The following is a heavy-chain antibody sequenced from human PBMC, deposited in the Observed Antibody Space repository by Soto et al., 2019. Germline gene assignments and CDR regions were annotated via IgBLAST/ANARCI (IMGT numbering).Heavy chain of an antibody. J-gene: IGHJ4*02. Sequence: GASVKVSCKASGGTFSSYAISSVRQAPGQGLEWMGGIIPIFGTANYAQKFQGRVTITADKSTSTAYMELSSLRSEDTAVYYCARHSHTSYYYDSSGYYQYWGQGTLVTVSS. CDR2: IIPIFGTA. D-gene: IGHD3-22*01. CDR3: ARHSHTSYYYDSSGYYQY. V-gene: IGHV1-69*06. CDR1: GGTFSSYA.